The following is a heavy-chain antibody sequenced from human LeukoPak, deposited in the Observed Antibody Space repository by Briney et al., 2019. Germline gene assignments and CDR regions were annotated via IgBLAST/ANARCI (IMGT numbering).Heavy chain of an antibody. V-gene: IGHV3-23*01. CDR2: ISGSGGST. Sequence: PGGSLRLSCATSGFTFSSYGMSWVRQAPGKGLEWVSAISGSGGSTYYADSVKGRFTISRDNSKNTLYLQMNSLRAEDTAVYYCAKKSRGSGSYYGDYWGQGILVTVSS. D-gene: IGHD3-10*01. CDR3: AKKSRGSGSYYGDY. J-gene: IGHJ4*02. CDR1: GFTFSSYG.